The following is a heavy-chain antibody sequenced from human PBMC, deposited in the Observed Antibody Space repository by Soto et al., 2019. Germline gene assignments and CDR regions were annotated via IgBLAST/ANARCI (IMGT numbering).Heavy chain of an antibody. CDR3: ASNIFYDVWSGYYAFDI. CDR1: GFILSSYW. V-gene: IGHV3-7*01. J-gene: IGHJ3*02. D-gene: IGHD3-3*01. CDR2: IKPDGSGK. Sequence: EVQLVESGGDFVQPGGSLRLSCVASGFILSSYWMSWVRQAPGKGLEWVANIKPDGSGKYYVDSVKGRFTISRDNAKKSLYLQMNSLRAEDTAVYYCASNIFYDVWSGYYAFDIWGRGTMVTVSS.